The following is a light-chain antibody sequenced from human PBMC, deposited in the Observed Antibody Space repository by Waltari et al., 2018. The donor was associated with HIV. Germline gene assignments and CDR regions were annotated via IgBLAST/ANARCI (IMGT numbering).Light chain of an antibody. J-gene: IGKJ1*01. CDR2: GAS. Sequence: EIVMTQSPATLSLSPGERATLSCRASQSVRNNLAWYQQKPGQAPRLLIYGASTRATGIPARFIGSGSGTEFTLTVSSLQSEDFAAYFCQQYDNWRTFGQGTKLEIK. V-gene: IGKV3-15*01. CDR1: QSVRNN. CDR3: QQYDNWRT.